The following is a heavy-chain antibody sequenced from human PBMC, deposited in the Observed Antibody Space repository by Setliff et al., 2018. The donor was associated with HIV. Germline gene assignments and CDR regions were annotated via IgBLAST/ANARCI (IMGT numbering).Heavy chain of an antibody. CDR1: GYSFTSYW. D-gene: IGHD2-15*01. V-gene: IGHV5-51*01. Sequence: LGESLKISCQGSGYSFTSYWIGWVRQMPGKGLEWMGIIYPGDSDTRYSPSFQGQVTISADKSISTAYRQWSSLKASDTAIYYCARSPIRYCSSGSCYSGFDQWGQGTPVTVSS. CDR2: IYPGDSDT. CDR3: ARSPIRYCSSGSCYSGFDQ. J-gene: IGHJ4*02.